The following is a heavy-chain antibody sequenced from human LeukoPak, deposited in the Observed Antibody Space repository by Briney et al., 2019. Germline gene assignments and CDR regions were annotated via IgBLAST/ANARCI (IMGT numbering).Heavy chain of an antibody. CDR3: AREDYGRSRYYYGMDV. CDR1: GFTVSSNY. V-gene: IGHV3-66*01. CDR2: IYSGGST. Sequence: GGSLRLSCAASGFTVSSNYMNWVRQAPGKGLEWVSVIYSGGSTYYADSVKGRFTISRDNSKNTLYLQMNSLRAEDTAVYYCAREDYGRSRYYYGMDVWGQGTTVTVSS. J-gene: IGHJ6*02. D-gene: IGHD4-17*01.